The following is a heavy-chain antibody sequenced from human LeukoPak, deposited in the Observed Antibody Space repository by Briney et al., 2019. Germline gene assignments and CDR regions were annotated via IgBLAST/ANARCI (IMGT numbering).Heavy chain of an antibody. V-gene: IGHV3-30-3*01. CDR3: AFGEMATITAYYFDY. D-gene: IGHD5-24*01. Sequence: PGRSLRLSCAASGFTFSSYAMHWVRQAPGKGLEWVAVISYDGSNKYYADSVKGRFTISRDNSKNTLYLQMNSLRAEDTAVYYCAFGEMATITAYYFDYWGQGTLVTVSS. J-gene: IGHJ4*02. CDR2: ISYDGSNK. CDR1: GFTFSSYA.